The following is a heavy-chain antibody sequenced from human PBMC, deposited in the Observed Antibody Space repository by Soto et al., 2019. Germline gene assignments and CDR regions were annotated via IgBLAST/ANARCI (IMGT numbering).Heavy chain of an antibody. V-gene: IGHV1-46*01. J-gene: IGHJ6*02. Sequence: GASVKVSCKASGYTFTSFYMHWVRQAPGQGLEWMGVINPSGGSTTYGQKFQGRVTMTRETSTSTVYMELSSLRSEDTAVYYCAREEVGNYYGMDVWGQGTTVTVSS. CDR1: GYTFTSFY. D-gene: IGHD1-1*01. CDR2: INPSGGST. CDR3: AREEVGNYYGMDV.